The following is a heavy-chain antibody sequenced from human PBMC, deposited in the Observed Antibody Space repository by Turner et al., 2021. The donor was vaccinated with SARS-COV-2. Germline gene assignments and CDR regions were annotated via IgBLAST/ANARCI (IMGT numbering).Heavy chain of an antibody. V-gene: IGHV1-46*03. D-gene: IGHD3-10*01. CDR3: ARGELWSFSSYDN. CDR1: GYIFINYY. CDR2: NNPSGGGK. J-gene: IGHJ4*02. Sequence: QVLLVQSGAEVKKPGASVKVSCKASGYIFINYYIHWVRQAPGQGLEWVGINNPSGGGKRYAQKFRGRVTMTRDTSTSTVSMELSSLRSEDTAVYYCARGELWSFSSYDNWGQGTLVTVSS.